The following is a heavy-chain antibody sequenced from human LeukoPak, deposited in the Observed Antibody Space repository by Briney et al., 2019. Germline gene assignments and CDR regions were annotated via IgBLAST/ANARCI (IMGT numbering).Heavy chain of an antibody. CDR1: GFTFSSYA. Sequence: GGSLRLSCAASGFTFSSYAMSWVRQAPGKGLEWVSAISGSGGSTYYADSVKGRFTISRDNSKNTLYLQMSSLRAEDTAVYYCAKGSGWPAPKSYYMDVWGKGTTVTVSS. CDR2: ISGSGGST. V-gene: IGHV3-23*01. D-gene: IGHD6-19*01. J-gene: IGHJ6*03. CDR3: AKGSGWPAPKSYYMDV.